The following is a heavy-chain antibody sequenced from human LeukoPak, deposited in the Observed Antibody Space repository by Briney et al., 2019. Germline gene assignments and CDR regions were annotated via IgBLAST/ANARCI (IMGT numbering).Heavy chain of an antibody. J-gene: IGHJ3*02. CDR1: GFPFSAYY. D-gene: IGHD2/OR15-2a*01. Sequence: PGGSLRLSCAASGFPFSAYYMTWIRQAPGKGLEWVSSIGFSSIGYSSDHLKYADSVKGRFTISRDNAKNTLYLQVNSLRAEDTAMYYCARNILFAFDIWGQGTMVAVSS. V-gene: IGHV3-11*03. CDR2: IGFSSIGYSSDHL. CDR3: ARNILFAFDI.